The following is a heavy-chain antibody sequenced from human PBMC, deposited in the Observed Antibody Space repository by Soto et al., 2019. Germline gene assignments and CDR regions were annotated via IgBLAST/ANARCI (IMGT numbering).Heavy chain of an antibody. D-gene: IGHD3-16*02. CDR3: ARIDMMITFGGVIPNDAFDI. CDR2: ISSSSSYI. V-gene: IGHV3-21*01. Sequence: PGGSLRLSCAASGFTFSSYSMNWVRQAPGKGLEWVSSISSSSSYIYYADSVKGRFTISRDNAKNSLYLQMNSLRAEDTAVYYCARIDMMITFGGVIPNDAFDIWGQGTMVT. CDR1: GFTFSSYS. J-gene: IGHJ3*02.